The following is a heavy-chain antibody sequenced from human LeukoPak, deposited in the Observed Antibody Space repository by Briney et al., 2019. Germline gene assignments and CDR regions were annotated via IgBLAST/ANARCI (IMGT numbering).Heavy chain of an antibody. J-gene: IGHJ4*02. CDR1: GGSISSYY. Sequence: SETLSLTCTVSGGSISSYYWSWIRQPPGKGLEWIGYIYYSGSTNYNPSLKSRVTISVDTSKNQFSLKLSSVTAADTAVYYCARSPDDVSLDYWGQGTLVTVSS. CDR2: IYYSGST. D-gene: IGHD1-14*01. CDR3: ARSPDDVSLDY. V-gene: IGHV4-59*01.